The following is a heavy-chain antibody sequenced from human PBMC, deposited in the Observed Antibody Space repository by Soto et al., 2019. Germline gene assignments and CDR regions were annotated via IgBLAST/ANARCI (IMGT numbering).Heavy chain of an antibody. CDR1: GDSVSNFD. CDR2: FHGSGNS. Sequence: SETLSLTCTVSGDSVSNFDLRWIRRPTGKGLEWVGYFHGSGNSGYNPSLENRVSIGLGRSANQFSLKLSSVSAADTPIYYCARGTRALITSFFAYWGQG. D-gene: IGHD3-3*01. V-gene: IGHV4-59*02. CDR3: ARGTRALITSFFAY. J-gene: IGHJ4*02.